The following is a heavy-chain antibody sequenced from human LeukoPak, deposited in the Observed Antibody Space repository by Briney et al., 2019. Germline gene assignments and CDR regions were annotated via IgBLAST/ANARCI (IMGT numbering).Heavy chain of an antibody. V-gene: IGHV3-30*02. CDR3: AQPDF. CDR1: GITFRSSS. Sequence: GGSLRLSCVASGITFRSSSMHWVRQAPGRGLEWLAFIRFDGSTKYYADSVKGRFTVSRDNSKSTLYLQMNSRRAEDTAVYYCAQPDFWGQGTLVTVSS. CDR2: IRFDGSTK. J-gene: IGHJ4*02. D-gene: IGHD1-1*01.